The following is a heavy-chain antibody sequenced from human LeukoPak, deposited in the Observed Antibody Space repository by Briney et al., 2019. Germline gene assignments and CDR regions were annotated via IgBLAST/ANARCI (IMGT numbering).Heavy chain of an antibody. CDR2: IYSGGST. Sequence: GGSLRLSCAASGFTVSSNYMSWVRQAPGKGLEWVSVIYSGGSTYYADSVKGRFTISRDNSKNTLYLQMNSLRAEDTAVYYCAMTYYDILTGYLDFDYWGQGTLVTVSS. V-gene: IGHV3-66*02. CDR1: GFTVSSNY. J-gene: IGHJ4*02. CDR3: AMTYYDILTGYLDFDY. D-gene: IGHD3-9*01.